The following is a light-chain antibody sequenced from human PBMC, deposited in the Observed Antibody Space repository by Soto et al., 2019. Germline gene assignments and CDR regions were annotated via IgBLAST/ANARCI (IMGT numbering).Light chain of an antibody. Sequence: DIQMTQSPSTLSGSVGDRVTITCRASQTISSWLAWYQQKPGKAPKLLIYKASTLKSGVPSRFSGSGSGTEFTLTISSLQPDDFATYYCQHYNSYSEAFGQGTKM. CDR1: QTISSW. V-gene: IGKV1-5*03. CDR2: KAS. CDR3: QHYNSYSEA. J-gene: IGKJ1*01.